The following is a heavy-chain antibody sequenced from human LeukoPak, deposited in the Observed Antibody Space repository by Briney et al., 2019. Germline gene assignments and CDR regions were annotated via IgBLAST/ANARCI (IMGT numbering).Heavy chain of an antibody. CDR1: GFTFSDYY. J-gene: IGHJ4*02. CDR3: ARKIYGSDNYIDY. D-gene: IGHD3-10*01. Sequence: PGVSVRLSCVASGFTFSDYYINWIRQARGMGLEWLAYLSSGGSMIYYGVSVKGRFSISRDNAKNSVYLQMNSLRAEDKALYYCARKIYGSDNYIDYWGQGTLVTVSS. V-gene: IGHV3-11*01. CDR2: LSSGGSMI.